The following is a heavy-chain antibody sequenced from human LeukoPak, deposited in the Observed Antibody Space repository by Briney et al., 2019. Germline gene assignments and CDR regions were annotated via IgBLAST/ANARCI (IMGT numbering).Heavy chain of an antibody. J-gene: IGHJ4*02. CDR1: GYTFTSYG. Sequence: ASVKVSCKASGYTFTSYGISWVRQAPGQGLEWMGWISAYNGNTNYAQKLQGRVTMTTDTSTSTAYMELRSLRSDDTAVYYCARSPRIQPTDLYPGYWGRGPLVTVSS. D-gene: IGHD5-18*01. CDR3: ARSPRIQPTDLYPGY. V-gene: IGHV1-18*01. CDR2: ISAYNGNT.